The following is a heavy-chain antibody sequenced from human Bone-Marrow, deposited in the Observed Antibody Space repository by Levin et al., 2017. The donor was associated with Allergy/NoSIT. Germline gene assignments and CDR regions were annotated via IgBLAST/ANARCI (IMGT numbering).Heavy chain of an antibody. CDR1: GYTFTTFR. D-gene: IGHD6-19*01. CDR3: ARDRRAGTSGWYDY. V-gene: IGHV1-18*01. CDR2: VNPYNGDT. Sequence: GESLKISCEASGYTFTTFRIAWVRQAPGQGLEWMGWVNPYNGDTNYAQTLQGRVTMTTDTSTTTAYMELRSLRSDDTAVYFCARDRRAGTSGWYDYWGQGTLVTVSS. J-gene: IGHJ4*02.